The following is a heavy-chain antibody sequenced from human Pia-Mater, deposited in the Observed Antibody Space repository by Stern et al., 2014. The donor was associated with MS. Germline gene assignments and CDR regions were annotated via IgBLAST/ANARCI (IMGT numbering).Heavy chain of an antibody. CDR2: ICLEGGKK. D-gene: IGHD2-21*01. Sequence: VQLVQSGGGVVQPGKSLRLSCAASGFTFRSYGMHWVRQAPGKGLEGLTWICLEGGKKYYSDSVKGRFTISRDNSKKTLFLLINNLRTEDTAIYYCAKDSHIEAPSRTSTSFDMWGQGTLVTVSS. CDR1: GFTFRSYG. CDR3: AKDSHIEAPSRTSTSFDM. J-gene: IGHJ3*02. V-gene: IGHV3-30*18.